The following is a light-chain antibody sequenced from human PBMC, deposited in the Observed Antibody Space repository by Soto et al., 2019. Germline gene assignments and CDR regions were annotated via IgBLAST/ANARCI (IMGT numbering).Light chain of an antibody. Sequence: EILLTQSPGTLSLSPGERATLSCRASQSVTSNYLAWYQQKPGQAPRLLIFGASIRDTGIPDRFSGSGSGTDFTLTISRLEPEDFAVYYCQQYGSSPGTFGQGTKVDI. CDR1: QSVTSNY. CDR3: QQYGSSPGT. V-gene: IGKV3-20*01. CDR2: GAS. J-gene: IGKJ1*01.